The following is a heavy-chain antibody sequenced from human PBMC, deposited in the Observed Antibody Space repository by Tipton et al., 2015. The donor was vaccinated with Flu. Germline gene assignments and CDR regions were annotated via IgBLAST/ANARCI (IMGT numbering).Heavy chain of an antibody. D-gene: IGHD3-22*01. V-gene: IGHV4-39*01. CDR3: ARENSSGYHPFDY. CDR2: IYYSGST. Sequence: TLSLTCTVSGGSISSSSYYWGWIRQPPGKGLEWIGGIYYSGSTYYNPSLKSRVTISVDTSKNQFSLKLSSVTAADTAVYYCARENSSGYHPFDYWGQGTLVTVSS. J-gene: IGHJ4*02. CDR1: GGSISSSSYY.